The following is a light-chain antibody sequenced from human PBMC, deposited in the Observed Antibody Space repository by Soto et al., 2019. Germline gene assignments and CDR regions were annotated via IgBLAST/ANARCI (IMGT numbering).Light chain of an antibody. J-gene: IGKJ1*01. V-gene: IGKV3-20*01. CDR3: QEYKNDYGT. Sequence: EIVLTQSPGTLSLSPGERATLSCRASQSVSSNNLAWYQQRPGQAPRVVIYGASTRATGIPERFSGSGSGTDFTLTISSLQPEDFGSYYCQEYKNDYGTFGQGTKVEIK. CDR1: QSVSSNN. CDR2: GAS.